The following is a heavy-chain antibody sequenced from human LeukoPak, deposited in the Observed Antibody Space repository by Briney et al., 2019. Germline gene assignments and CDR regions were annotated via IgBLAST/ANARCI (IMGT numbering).Heavy chain of an antibody. CDR3: ARDYGILSGYYTFDY. CDR2: INPGNGNT. CDR1: GYTFTSYV. V-gene: IGHV1-3*01. D-gene: IGHD3-9*01. Sequence: ASVKVSCKPSGYTFTSYVLHWVRQAPGQRLEWMGWINPGNGNTKYSQKFQGTVTITRDTSASTAYMELSSLRSEDTSVYYCARDYGILSGYYTFDYWRQGTLVTVSS. J-gene: IGHJ4*02.